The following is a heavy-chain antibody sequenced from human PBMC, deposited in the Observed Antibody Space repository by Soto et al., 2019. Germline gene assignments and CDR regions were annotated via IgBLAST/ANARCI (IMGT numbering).Heavy chain of an antibody. CDR2: ISSSGYI. Sequence: GGSLRLSCAASGFNFNSYTINWVRQAPGKRLEWLSSISSSGYIFSTDSVRGRFTISRDNAKNSVYLQINSLRAEDTAVYFCARDRSGGSCYPGMDVWGQGTTVTVSS. CDR1: GFNFNSYT. CDR3: ARDRSGGSCYPGMDV. D-gene: IGHD2-15*01. J-gene: IGHJ6*02. V-gene: IGHV3-21*01.